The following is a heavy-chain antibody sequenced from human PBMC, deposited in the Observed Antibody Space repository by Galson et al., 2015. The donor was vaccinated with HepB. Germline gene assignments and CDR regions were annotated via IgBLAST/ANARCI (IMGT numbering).Heavy chain of an antibody. J-gene: IGHJ4*02. Sequence: SLRLSCAASGFTFSTYWMSWVRQAPGKGLGWVASIKQDGSEKYYVDSVKGRFTISRDNAKNSLYLQMNSLRAEDTAVYYSARHYFSAWPDTPLDYWGRGTLVTVSS. D-gene: IGHD6-19*01. CDR3: ARHYFSAWPDTPLDY. CDR2: IKQDGSEK. V-gene: IGHV3-7*03. CDR1: GFTFSTYW.